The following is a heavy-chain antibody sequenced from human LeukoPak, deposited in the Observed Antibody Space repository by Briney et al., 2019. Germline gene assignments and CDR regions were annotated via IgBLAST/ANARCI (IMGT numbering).Heavy chain of an antibody. D-gene: IGHD6-19*01. CDR3: AKPISGGLAVAADWFSP. Sequence: PGGSLRLSCEASGFAFSFFAMSWLRQAPGKGLEWVSTINANSGTRSYAASVRGRFTISRDNSKNTLYLQLNTLRVDDTAVYYCAKPISGGLAVAADWFSPWRQGTLVVVSS. J-gene: IGHJ5*01. CDR2: INANSGTR. V-gene: IGHV3-23*01. CDR1: GFAFSFFA.